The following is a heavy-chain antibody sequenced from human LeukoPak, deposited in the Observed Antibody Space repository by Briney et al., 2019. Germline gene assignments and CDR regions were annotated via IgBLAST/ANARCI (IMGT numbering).Heavy chain of an antibody. CDR1: GYTFTSYD. Sequence: EASVKVSCKASGYTFTSYDINWVRQAPGQGLEWMGWMNPNSGNTGYAQKFQGRVTITRNTSISTAYMELSSLRSEDTAVYYCAREGAYSSGWSDYWGQGTLVTVSS. J-gene: IGHJ4*02. CDR2: MNPNSGNT. V-gene: IGHV1-8*03. D-gene: IGHD6-19*01. CDR3: AREGAYSSGWSDY.